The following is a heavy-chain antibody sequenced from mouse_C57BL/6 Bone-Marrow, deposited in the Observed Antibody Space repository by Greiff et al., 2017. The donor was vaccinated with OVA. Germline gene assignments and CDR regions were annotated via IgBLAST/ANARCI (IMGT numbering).Heavy chain of an antibody. Sequence: VQLQQSGPGLVKPSQSLSLTCSVTGYSITSGYYWNWIRQFPGNKLEWMGYISYDGSNNYNPSLKNRISITRDTSKNQFFLKLNSVTTEDTATYYCAREWDYGGNWGQGTTLTVSS. D-gene: IGHD2-4*01. V-gene: IGHV3-6*01. J-gene: IGHJ2*01. CDR3: AREWDYGGN. CDR2: ISYDGSN. CDR1: GYSITSGYY.